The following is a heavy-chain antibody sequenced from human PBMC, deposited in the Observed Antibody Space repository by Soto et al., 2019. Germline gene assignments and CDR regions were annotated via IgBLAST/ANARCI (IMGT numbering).Heavy chain of an antibody. CDR2: ISYDGSNK. Sequence: GSLRLSCAASGFTFSSYAMHWVRQAPGKGLEWVAVISYDGSNKYYADSVKGRFTISRDNSKNTLYLQMNSLRAEDTAVYYCARETVRTFDYWGQGTLVTVSS. CDR3: ARETVRTFDY. CDR1: GFTFSSYA. D-gene: IGHD3-16*01. J-gene: IGHJ4*02. V-gene: IGHV3-30-3*01.